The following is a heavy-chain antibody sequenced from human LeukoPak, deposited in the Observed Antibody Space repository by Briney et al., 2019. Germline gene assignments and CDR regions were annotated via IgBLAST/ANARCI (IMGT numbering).Heavy chain of an antibody. CDR3: ANLRAERWLQFGDYAFDI. D-gene: IGHD5-24*01. CDR1: GFTFSSYA. J-gene: IGHJ3*02. Sequence: GGSLRLSCAASGFTFSSYAMSWVRQAPGKGLEWVSAISGSGGSTYYADSVKGRFTISRDNSKNTLYLQMNSLRAEDTAVYYCANLRAERWLQFGDYAFDIWGQGTMVTVSS. CDR2: ISGSGGST. V-gene: IGHV3-23*01.